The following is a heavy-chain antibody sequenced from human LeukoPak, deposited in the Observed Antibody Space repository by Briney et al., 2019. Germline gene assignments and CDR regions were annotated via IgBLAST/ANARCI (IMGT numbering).Heavy chain of an antibody. CDR3: ARVQNWGPHFDY. Sequence: SQTLSLTCAISGDSVSRNTAGWSWIRQSPSRGLEWLGRTYYRSKWYSDFAPSVRNRITINPDTSKNQFSLQLNSVTPEDTAVYYCARVQNWGPHFDYWGQGTLVTVSS. CDR1: GDSVSRNTAG. J-gene: IGHJ4*02. V-gene: IGHV6-1*01. CDR2: TYYRSKWYS. D-gene: IGHD7-27*01.